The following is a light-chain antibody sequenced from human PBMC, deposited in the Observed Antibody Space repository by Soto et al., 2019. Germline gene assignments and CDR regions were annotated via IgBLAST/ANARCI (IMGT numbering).Light chain of an antibody. CDR1: SSNIGSNT. CDR2: SNN. Sequence: QLVLTQPPSASGTPGQRVTISCSGSSSNIGSNTVNWYQQLPGTAPKLLIYSNNQRPSGVPDRFSGSKSGTSASLAISGLQSDDEADYYCAAWDDSLNGYVVFGGGTKVTVL. V-gene: IGLV1-44*01. CDR3: AAWDDSLNGYVV. J-gene: IGLJ2*01.